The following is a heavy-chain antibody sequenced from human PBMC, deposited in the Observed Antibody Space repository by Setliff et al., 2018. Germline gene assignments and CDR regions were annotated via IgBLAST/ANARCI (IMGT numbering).Heavy chain of an antibody. CDR3: ARSRGAAGFVNWFDP. J-gene: IGHJ5*02. Sequence: GGSLRLSCAASGFTFSSYAMSWVRQAPGKGLEWVSAISGSGGSTYYADSVKGRFTISRDNSKNTLYLQMNSLRAEDTAVYYCARSRGAAGFVNWFDPWGQGTLVTVSS. CDR2: ISGSGGST. CDR1: GFTFSSYA. D-gene: IGHD6-13*01. V-gene: IGHV3-23*01.